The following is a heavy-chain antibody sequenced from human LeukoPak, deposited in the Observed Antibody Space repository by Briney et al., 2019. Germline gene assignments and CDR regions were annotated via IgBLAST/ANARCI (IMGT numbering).Heavy chain of an antibody. Sequence: PGGSLRLSCAASGFIFSNYWMSWVRQAPGKGLEWVSVISGSGGSTYDADSVKGRFIISRDNSKNTLYLQMNSLRAEDTAVYYCAKGTTVTTAPPWYYMDVWGKGTTVTVSS. CDR2: ISGSGGST. CDR3: AKGTTVTTAPPWYYMDV. CDR1: GFIFSNYW. J-gene: IGHJ6*03. V-gene: IGHV3-23*01. D-gene: IGHD4-17*01.